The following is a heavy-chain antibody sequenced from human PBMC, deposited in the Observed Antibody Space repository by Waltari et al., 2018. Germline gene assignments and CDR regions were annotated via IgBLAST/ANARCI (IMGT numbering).Heavy chain of an antibody. CDR3: AFRRDGYNWADY. CDR1: GGTFSRYA. Sequence: QVQLVQSGAAVKKPGSSVKVSCQASGGTFSRYAISWVRQAPGQGREWMGRIIPILGIANYAQKFQGRVTITADKSTSTAYMELSSLRSEDTAVYYCAFRRDGYNWADYWGQGTLVTVSS. V-gene: IGHV1-69*09. CDR2: IIPILGIA. D-gene: IGHD5-12*01. J-gene: IGHJ4*02.